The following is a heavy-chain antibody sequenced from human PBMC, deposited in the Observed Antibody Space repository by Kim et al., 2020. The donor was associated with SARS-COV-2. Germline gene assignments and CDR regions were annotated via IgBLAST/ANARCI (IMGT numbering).Heavy chain of an antibody. D-gene: IGHD3-10*01. V-gene: IGHV3-74*01. Sequence: GGSLRLSCAASGFTFSSYWMHWVRQAPGKGLVWVSSIKDDGSSTWYADSVKGRFTISRDNAKNTLYLQMNSLRAEDTAMYYCARDEGAITMIRGFDLWGQGTLVTVSS. J-gene: IGHJ4*02. CDR2: IKDDGSST. CDR1: GFTFSSYW. CDR3: ARDEGAITMIRGFDL.